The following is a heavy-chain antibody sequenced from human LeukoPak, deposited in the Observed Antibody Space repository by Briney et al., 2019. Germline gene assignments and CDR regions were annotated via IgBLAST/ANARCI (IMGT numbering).Heavy chain of an antibody. CDR3: ARTSTVTTRTFDY. D-gene: IGHD4-17*01. J-gene: IGHJ4*02. Sequence: GGSLRLSCAASGFTFSDYYMSWIRQAPGKGLEWVSYINSSGSTIYYADSVKGRFTISRDNAKNSLYLQMNSLRAEDTAVYYCARTSTVTTRTFDYWGQGTLVTVSS. CDR2: INSSGSTI. CDR1: GFTFSDYY. V-gene: IGHV3-11*04.